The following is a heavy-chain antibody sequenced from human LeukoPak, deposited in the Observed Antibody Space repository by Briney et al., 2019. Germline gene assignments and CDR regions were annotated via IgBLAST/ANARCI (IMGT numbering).Heavy chain of an antibody. CDR2: INHSGST. CDR1: GGSFSGYY. CDR3: ARGLQPGYYNWSYVRIWFDP. V-gene: IGHV4-34*01. Sequence: SETLSLTCAVYGGSFSGYYWSWIRQPPGKGLEWIGEINHSGSTNYNPSLKSRVTISVDTSKNQFSLKLSSVTAADTAVYYCARGLQPGYYNWSYVRIWFDPWGQGTLVTVSS. D-gene: IGHD1-7*01. J-gene: IGHJ5*02.